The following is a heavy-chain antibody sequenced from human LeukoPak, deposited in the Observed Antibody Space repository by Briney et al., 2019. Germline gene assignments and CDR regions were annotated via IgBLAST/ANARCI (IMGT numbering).Heavy chain of an antibody. J-gene: IGHJ6*02. Sequence: GGSLRLSCAASGFTVSSNYMSWVRQAPGKGLEWVSVIYSGGSTYYADSVKGRFTISRDNSKNTLYLQMNSLRAEDTAVYYCARAPANYGDYVLDVWGQGTTVTVSS. CDR2: IYSGGST. CDR3: ARAPANYGDYVLDV. V-gene: IGHV3-53*01. D-gene: IGHD4-17*01. CDR1: GFTVSSNY.